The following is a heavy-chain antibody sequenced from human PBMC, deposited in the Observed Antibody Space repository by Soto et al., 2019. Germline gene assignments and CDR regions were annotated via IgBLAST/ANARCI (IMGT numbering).Heavy chain of an antibody. CDR3: ARAPYYDFWSGYYDGMDV. V-gene: IGHV3-53*01. CDR1: GFTFSSNY. D-gene: IGHD3-3*01. CDR2: IYSGGST. J-gene: IGHJ6*02. Sequence: GGSLRLSCAASGFTFSSNYMSWVRQAPGKGLEWVSVIYSGGSTYYADSVKGRFTISRDNSRNTLYLQMNSLRAEDTAVYYCARAPYYDFWSGYYDGMDVWGQGTTVTVSS.